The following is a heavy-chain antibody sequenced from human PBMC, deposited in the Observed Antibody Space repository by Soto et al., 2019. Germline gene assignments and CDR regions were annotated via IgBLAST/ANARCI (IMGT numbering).Heavy chain of an antibody. Sequence: EVQLLESGGGLVQPGGSLRLSCAASGFTFNNYAMGWVRQAPGKGLEWVSAITDSGDDTYYIDSEKGRFTISRDNSKSTLYLQMNSLRAEDTAIYYCAKLGSSSWSPHYYFDYWGQGTLVTVSS. V-gene: IGHV3-23*01. D-gene: IGHD2-2*01. CDR1: GFTFNNYA. CDR2: ITDSGDDT. CDR3: AKLGSSSWSPHYYFDY. J-gene: IGHJ4*02.